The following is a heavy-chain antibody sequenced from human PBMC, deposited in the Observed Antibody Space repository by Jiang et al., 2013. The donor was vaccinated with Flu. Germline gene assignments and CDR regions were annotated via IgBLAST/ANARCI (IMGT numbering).Heavy chain of an antibody. D-gene: IGHD5-12*01. Sequence: PGLVKPSETLSLTCTVSGGSLSSSNHYWVWIRQPPGKGLEWIGSIYYAGSTYYNPSLKSRVTLSVHTSKNQLSLRLTSVTAADTAVYYCATAQKYSGFELPYFDYWGQGALVTVSS. CDR1: GGSLSSSNHY. V-gene: IGHV4-39*07. CDR2: IYYAGST. CDR3: ATAQKYSGFELPYFDY. J-gene: IGHJ4*02.